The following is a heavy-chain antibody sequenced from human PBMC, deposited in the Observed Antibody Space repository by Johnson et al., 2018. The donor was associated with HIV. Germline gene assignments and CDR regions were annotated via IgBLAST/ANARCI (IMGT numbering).Heavy chain of an antibody. V-gene: IGHV3-30-3*01. CDR3: AREGRRIAAADDAFDI. D-gene: IGHD6-13*01. Sequence: QVQLVESGGGVVQPGRSLRLSCAASGFTFSSYAMHWVRQAPGKGLEWVAVISYDGSNKYYADSVKGRFTISRDNSKNTLYLQMNSLRAEDTAVYYWAREGRRIAAADDAFDIWGQGTMVTVSS. CDR2: ISYDGSNK. CDR1: GFTFSSYA. J-gene: IGHJ3*02.